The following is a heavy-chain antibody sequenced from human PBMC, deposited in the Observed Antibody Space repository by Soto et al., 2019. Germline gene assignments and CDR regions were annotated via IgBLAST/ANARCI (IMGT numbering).Heavy chain of an antibody. D-gene: IGHD3-10*01. Sequence: QVQLQESGPGLVKPSETLSLTCTVSGGSVSSGSYYWSWIRQPPGKGLEWLGYIYYIGSTDYNPSLKIRVTISVDTAKNQFSLKLSSVTAADTAVYYCARVPGSGGYYYYGMDVWGQVTTGTVSS. V-gene: IGHV4-61*01. CDR3: ARVPGSGGYYYYGMDV. J-gene: IGHJ6*02. CDR1: GGSVSSGSYY. CDR2: IYYIGST.